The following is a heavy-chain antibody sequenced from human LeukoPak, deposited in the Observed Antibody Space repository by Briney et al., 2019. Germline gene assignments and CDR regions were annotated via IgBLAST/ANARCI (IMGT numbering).Heavy chain of an antibody. CDR3: ARVVTTVTTGSIWETDY. CDR2: ISAYNGNT. Sequence: GASVKVSCKASGYTFTSYGISWVRQAPGQGLEWMGWISAYNGNTNYAQKLQGRVTMTTDTSTSTAYMELRSLRSDDTAVYYCARVVTTVTTGSIWETDYWGQGTLVTVSS. V-gene: IGHV1-18*01. J-gene: IGHJ4*02. CDR1: GYTFTSYG. D-gene: IGHD4-17*01.